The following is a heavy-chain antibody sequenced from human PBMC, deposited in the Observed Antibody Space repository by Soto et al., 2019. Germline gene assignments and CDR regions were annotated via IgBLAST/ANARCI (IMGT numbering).Heavy chain of an antibody. CDR1: GFTFSHYG. CDR3: ARYSRKYQDPIEY. D-gene: IGHD2-2*01. J-gene: IGHJ4*02. V-gene: IGHV3-30*03. CDR2: ISYDGSNK. Sequence: QVQLVESGGGVVQPGRSLRLSCAASGFTFSHYGIHWVRQAPGKGLEWLAVISYDGSNKHYADSVKGLFTVSRDNSKNTLYLQMTRLRAEDHAVYFCARYSRKYQDPIEYRGQGTLVNGSS.